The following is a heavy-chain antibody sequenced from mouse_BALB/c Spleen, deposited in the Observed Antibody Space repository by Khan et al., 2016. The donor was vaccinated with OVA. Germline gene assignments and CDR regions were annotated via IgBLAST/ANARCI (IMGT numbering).Heavy chain of an antibody. CDR3: ARGGYGSLAY. CDR1: GYAFNNYM. Sequence: QVQLQQSGAELVRPGTSVKVSCKASGYAFNNYMIEWVKQRPGQGLEWIGVINPGSGDPKYNEKIKGKATLTADKSSNTAYMQLSSLTSDDSVVYFCARGGYGSLAYWGQGTLVTVSA. D-gene: IGHD1-1*02. CDR2: INPGSGDP. V-gene: IGHV1-54*01. J-gene: IGHJ3*01.